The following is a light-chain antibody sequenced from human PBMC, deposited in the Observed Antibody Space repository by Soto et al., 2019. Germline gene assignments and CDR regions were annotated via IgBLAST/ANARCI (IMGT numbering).Light chain of an antibody. CDR2: DVN. J-gene: IGLJ1*01. CDR3: CSYVGSYIYV. Sequence: QSVLAQPASVSGSPGQSITISCTGTSSDVGGYNYVSWYQHHPGKALKLVIFDVNRRPSGVPHRFSGSKSDNTASLTISGLQAEDEADYYCCSYVGSYIYVFGTGTKVTVL. V-gene: IGLV2-11*01. CDR1: SSDVGGYNY.